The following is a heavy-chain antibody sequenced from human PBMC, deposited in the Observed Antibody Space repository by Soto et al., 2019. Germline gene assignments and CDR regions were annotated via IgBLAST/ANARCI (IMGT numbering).Heavy chain of an antibody. V-gene: IGHV1-69*13. D-gene: IGHD3-22*01. CDR3: ARDEHDSSGYQLYYYYGMDV. CDR2: IIPIFGTA. Sequence: SVKVSCKASGGTFSSYAISWVRQAPGQGIEWMGEIIPIFGTANYAQKFQGRVTITEDESTSTAYMELSSLRSEDTAVYYCARDEHDSSGYQLYYYYGMDVWGQGTTVTVSS. J-gene: IGHJ6*02. CDR1: GGTFSSYA.